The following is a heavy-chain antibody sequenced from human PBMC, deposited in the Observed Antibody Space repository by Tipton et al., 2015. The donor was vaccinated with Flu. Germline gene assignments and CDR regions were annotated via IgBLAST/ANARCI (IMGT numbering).Heavy chain of an antibody. V-gene: IGHV3-23*01. CDR3: AKMEYDILSGYWLDAQ. CDR1: GFSFSITG. J-gene: IGHJ1*01. Sequence: SLRLSCAASGFSFSITGMSWVCQAPGKGLEWVSGITGSGRTTYHAASVKGRFTISRDNSKNMLFLQMNSLRAEDTAIYYCAKMEYDILSGYWLDAQWGQGPLVAVSS. CDR2: ITGSGRTT. D-gene: IGHD3-9*01.